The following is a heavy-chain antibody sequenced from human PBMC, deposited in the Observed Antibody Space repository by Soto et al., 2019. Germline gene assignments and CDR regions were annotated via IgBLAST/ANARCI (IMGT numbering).Heavy chain of an antibody. J-gene: IGHJ5*02. CDR1: GYTFTSYG. V-gene: IGHV1-18*01. D-gene: IGHD3-10*01. CDR2: ISAYNGNT. CDR3: ARDLRRGGLRHWFDP. Sequence: ASVKVSCKASGYTFTSYGISWVRQAPGQGLEWMGWISAYNGNTNYAQKLQGRVTMTTDTSTSTAYMELRSLRSDDTAVYYCARDLRRGGLRHWFDPWGQGTLVTVSS.